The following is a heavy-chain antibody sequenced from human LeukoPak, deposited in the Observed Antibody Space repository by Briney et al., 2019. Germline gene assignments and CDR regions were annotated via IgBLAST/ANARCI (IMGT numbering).Heavy chain of an antibody. CDR3: ARGYFGDYVLDT. D-gene: IGHD4-17*01. CDR2: INPNSGGT. Sequence: ASVKVSCKAYGYRFMDHYIHWVRQAPGQGREYLGWINPNSGGTNYAQKFQGRVTLTRDTSIDTAYIHLDSLTSDDTAVYFCARGYFGDYVLDTWGQGTLVTVSS. J-gene: IGHJ5*02. CDR1: GYRFMDHY. V-gene: IGHV1-2*02.